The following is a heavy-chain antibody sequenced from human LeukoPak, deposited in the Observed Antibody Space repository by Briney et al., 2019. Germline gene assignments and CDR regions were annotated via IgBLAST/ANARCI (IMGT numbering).Heavy chain of an antibody. V-gene: IGHV4-39*07. CDR3: ARDREAAIGYYYDSSGYRDAFDI. D-gene: IGHD3-22*01. J-gene: IGHJ3*02. Sequence: PSETLSLTFTVSGGSISSSTYYWAWIRQPPGKGLEWIGSIFYSGSTYYNPSLKSRVTISVDTSKNQFSLKLSSVTAADTAVYYCARDREAAIGYYYDSSGYRDAFDIWGQGTMVAVSS. CDR1: GGSISSSTYY. CDR2: IFYSGST.